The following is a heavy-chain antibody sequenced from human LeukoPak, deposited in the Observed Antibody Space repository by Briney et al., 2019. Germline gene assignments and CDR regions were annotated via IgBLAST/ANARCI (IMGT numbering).Heavy chain of an antibody. D-gene: IGHD4-23*01. V-gene: IGHV1-2*02. CDR1: GYTFTGYY. CDR3: ARTVTRLTPYYFYYMDV. Sequence: GASVKVSCKASGYTFTGYYMHWVRQAPGQGLEWMAWINPNSGGTNYAQKFQGRVTMTRDTSISTAYMELSRLRSDDTAVYYCARTVTRLTPYYFYYMDVWGKGTTVTVSS. CDR2: INPNSGGT. J-gene: IGHJ6*03.